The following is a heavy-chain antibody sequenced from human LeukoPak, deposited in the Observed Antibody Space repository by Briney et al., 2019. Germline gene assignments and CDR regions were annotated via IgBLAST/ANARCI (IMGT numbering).Heavy chain of an antibody. CDR1: GGSISSSSYY. CDR3: ARALAAGLSSSGWYRS. CDR2: IYYSGST. Sequence: PSETLSLTCTVSGGSISSSSYYWGWIRQPPGKGLEWIGSIYYSGSTYYNPSLKSRVTISVDTSKNQFSLKLSSVTAADTAVYYCARALAAGLSSSGWYRSWGQGTLVTVSS. J-gene: IGHJ5*02. D-gene: IGHD6-19*01. V-gene: IGHV4-39*07.